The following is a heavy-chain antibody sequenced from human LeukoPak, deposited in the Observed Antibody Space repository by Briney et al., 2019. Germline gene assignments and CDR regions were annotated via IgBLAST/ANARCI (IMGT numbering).Heavy chain of an antibody. CDR2: INSDGSST. CDR1: GFTFSSYW. D-gene: IGHD2-15*01. V-gene: IGHV3-74*01. Sequence: GGSLRRSCSATGFTFSSYWMHWVRQAQGKGLVWVSRINSDGSSTTYADSVKGRFTISRDNAKNTLYLQMNSLRAEDTAVYYCATSTYCSGGGCYSRTFQYCGQGTLVTVSS. CDR3: ATSTYCSGGGCYSRTFQY. J-gene: IGHJ4*02.